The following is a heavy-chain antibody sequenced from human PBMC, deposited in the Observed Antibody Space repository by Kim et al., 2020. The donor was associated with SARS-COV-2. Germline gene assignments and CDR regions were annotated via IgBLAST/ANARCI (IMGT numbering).Heavy chain of an antibody. D-gene: IGHD1-20*01. CDR2: INHSGST. J-gene: IGHJ4*02. CDR3: ARYNTGEGYFDY. CDR1: GGSFSGYF. V-gene: IGHV4-34*01. Sequence: SETLSLTCAVYGGSFSGYFWTWIRQPPGKGLEWIGEINHSGSTNYNPSLKSRATISVDTSRKQFSLKLTSVTAADTAVYYCARYNTGEGYFDYWGQETL.